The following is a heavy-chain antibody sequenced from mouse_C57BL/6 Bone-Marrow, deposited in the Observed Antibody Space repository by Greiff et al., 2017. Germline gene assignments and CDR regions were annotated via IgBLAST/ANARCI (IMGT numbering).Heavy chain of an antibody. V-gene: IGHV5-2*01. J-gene: IGHJ4*01. CDR3: ARHALRYYAMDY. Sequence: EVKLMESGGGLVQPGESLKLSCESNEYEFPSHDMSWVRKTPETRLELVAAINSDGGSTYYPDTMERRFIISRDNTKKTLYLQMSSLRSEDTALYYCARHALRYYAMDYWGQGTSVTVSS. CDR1: EYEFPSHD. D-gene: IGHD1-1*01. CDR2: INSDGGST.